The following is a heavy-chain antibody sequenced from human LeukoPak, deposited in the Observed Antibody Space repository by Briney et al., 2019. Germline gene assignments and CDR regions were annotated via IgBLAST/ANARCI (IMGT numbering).Heavy chain of an antibody. CDR1: GGSFSGYY. J-gene: IGHJ6*03. Sequence: SETLSLTCAVYGGSFSGYYWSWIRQPPGKGLEWIGEINHSGSTNYNPSLRSRVTISVDTSKNQFSLKLSSVTAADTAVYYCARTTEGGYTYNYFYYYYMDVWGKGTTVTISS. CDR3: ARTTEGGYTYNYFYYYYMDV. V-gene: IGHV4-34*01. CDR2: INHSGST. D-gene: IGHD5-18*01.